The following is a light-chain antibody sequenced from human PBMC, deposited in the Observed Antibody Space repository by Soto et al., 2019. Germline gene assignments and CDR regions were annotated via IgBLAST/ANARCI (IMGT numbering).Light chain of an antibody. CDR3: MQGLQTPRIT. V-gene: IGKV2-28*01. CDR1: QSLLHNNGYNY. J-gene: IGKJ5*01. CDR2: LAS. Sequence: DIVMTQSPLSLPVTPGEPASISCRSSQSLLHNNGYNYLDWYLQKPGQSPQLLIYLASTRATGVPDRFSGSGSGTNFTLQISRVEAEDPGIYYCMQGLQTPRITFGQGTRLEIK.